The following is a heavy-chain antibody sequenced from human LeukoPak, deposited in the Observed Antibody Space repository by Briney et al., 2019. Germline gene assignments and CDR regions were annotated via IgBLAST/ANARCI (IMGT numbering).Heavy chain of an antibody. CDR2: TYYRAKWYK. D-gene: IGHD5-24*01. Sequence: SQTLSLTFAISGDSVSINSSAWNWIRQSPSRGLEWLGKTYYRAKWYKNYALSGKSRITINPDTYKNHFSLQLNSVTPEDTAVYYCARDQIEMDTIMEYYYGMDVWAQGPTVTVSS. CDR1: GDSVSINSSA. V-gene: IGHV6-1*01. CDR3: ARDQIEMDTIMEYYYGMDV. J-gene: IGHJ6*02.